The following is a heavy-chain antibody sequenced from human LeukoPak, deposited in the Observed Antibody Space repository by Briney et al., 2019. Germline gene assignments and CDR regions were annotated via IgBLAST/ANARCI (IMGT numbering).Heavy chain of an antibody. CDR2: INHSGST. CDR1: GGSFSGYY. D-gene: IGHD6-19*01. V-gene: IGHV4-34*01. CDR3: ARRHSSGWYDY. Sequence: SETLSLTCAVYGGSFSGYYWSWIRQPPGKGLEWIGEINHSGSTNYNPSLKSRVTISVDTSKNQFSLKLSSVTAAGTAVYYCARRHSSGWYDYWGQGTLVTVSS. J-gene: IGHJ4*02.